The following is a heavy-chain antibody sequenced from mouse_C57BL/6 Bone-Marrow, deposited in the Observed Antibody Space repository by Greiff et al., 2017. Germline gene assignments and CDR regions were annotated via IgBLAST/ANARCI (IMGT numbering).Heavy chain of an antibody. J-gene: IGHJ1*03. V-gene: IGHV1-54*01. CDR2: INPGSGGT. Sequence: VQLKQSGAELVRPGTSVKVSCKASGYAFTNYLIEWVKQRPGQGLEWIGVINPGSGGTNYNEKFKGKATLTADKSSSTAYMQLSSLTSEDSAVYFCARLRRGSWYFDVWGTGTTVTVSS. CDR1: GYAFTNYL. CDR3: ARLRRGSWYFDV. D-gene: IGHD2-4*01.